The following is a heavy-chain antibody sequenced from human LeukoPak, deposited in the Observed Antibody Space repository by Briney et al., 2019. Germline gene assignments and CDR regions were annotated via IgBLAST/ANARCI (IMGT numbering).Heavy chain of an antibody. V-gene: IGHV3-23*01. D-gene: IGHD6-19*01. CDR1: GFTFSSYW. CDR3: AKSPRGESIAVAGT. CDR2: ISGSGGNT. Sequence: GGSLRLSCAASGFTFSSYWMSWVRQAPGKGLEWVSAISGSGGNTYYADSVKGRFTISRDNSKNTLYLQMNSLRAEDTAVYYCAKSPRGESIAVAGTWGQGTLVTVSS. J-gene: IGHJ4*02.